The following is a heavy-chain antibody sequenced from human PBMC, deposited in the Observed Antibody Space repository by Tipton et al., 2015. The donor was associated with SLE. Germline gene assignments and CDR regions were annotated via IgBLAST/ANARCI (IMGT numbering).Heavy chain of an antibody. D-gene: IGHD7-27*01. CDR3: ARSQLGIGFDY. CDR2: IYYSEST. Sequence: TLSLTCTLSGGSISTYYWSWIRQPPGKGLEWIGYIYYSESTNCNPSLKSRVTISVDTSKNQFSLKLSSVTAADTAVYYCARSQLGIGFDYWGQGTLVTVSS. J-gene: IGHJ4*02. CDR1: GGSISTYY. V-gene: IGHV4-59*08.